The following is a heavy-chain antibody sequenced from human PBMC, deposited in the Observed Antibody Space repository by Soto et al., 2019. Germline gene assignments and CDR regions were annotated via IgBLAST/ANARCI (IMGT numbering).Heavy chain of an antibody. Sequence: QVQLVESGGGVVQPGRSLNLSCVASGFTFSRYSMHWVRQAPGKGLEWVAVISYYGTSKFYADYVKGRFTISRDNSENTVYLQLNSLRSEDTAIYYCAREWMQRWPPLGWLDPWGQGTQVTVSS. J-gene: IGHJ5*02. CDR3: AREWMQRWPPLGWLDP. D-gene: IGHD5-18*01. CDR1: GFTFSRYS. V-gene: IGHV3-30-3*01. CDR2: ISYYGTSK.